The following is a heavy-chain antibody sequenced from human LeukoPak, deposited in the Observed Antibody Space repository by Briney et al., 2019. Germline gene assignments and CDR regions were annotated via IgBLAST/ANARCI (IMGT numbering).Heavy chain of an antibody. CDR3: ARDQGYYMDV. J-gene: IGHJ6*03. V-gene: IGHV3-48*01. Sequence: PGGSLRLSCAASGFTFSSYWMHWVRQAPGKGLEWVSYISRGSTTIYYADSVKGRFTISRDIAKNSLYLQMNSLRAEDTAVYYCARDQGYYMDVWGKGTTVTVSS. CDR1: GFTFSSYW. CDR2: ISRGSTTI.